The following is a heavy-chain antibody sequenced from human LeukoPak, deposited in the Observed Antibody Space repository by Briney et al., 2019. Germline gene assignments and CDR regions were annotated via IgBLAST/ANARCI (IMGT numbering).Heavy chain of an antibody. CDR3: TTDGDYYDILTGYPY. CDR2: IRGKSDGGTT. V-gene: IGHV3-15*01. CDR1: GFTFSNAC. Sequence: GGSLRLSCAASGFTFSNACMTWVRQAPGRGLEWVGHIRGKSDGGTTDYAAPVKGRFTISSDDSKNTLNLQVNSLKSEDTAVYFCTTDGDYYDILTGYPYWGQGTLVTVSS. J-gene: IGHJ4*02. D-gene: IGHD3-9*01.